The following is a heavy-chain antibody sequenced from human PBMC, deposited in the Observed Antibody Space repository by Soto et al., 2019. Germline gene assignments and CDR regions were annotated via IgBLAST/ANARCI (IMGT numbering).Heavy chain of an antibody. Sequence: QVHLVESGGGVVQPGRSLRLSCAASGFTFSTYVVHWVRQAPGKGLEWVAVMSFDGSNKYYADSVKGRFTISRDNSKNTLYLEMNSLRFEDTAVYYCARVDWAVGATTPSGFDYWGQGTLVTVSS. CDR2: MSFDGSNK. V-gene: IGHV3-30-3*01. CDR1: GFTFSTYV. CDR3: ARVDWAVGATTPSGFDY. J-gene: IGHJ4*02. D-gene: IGHD1-26*01.